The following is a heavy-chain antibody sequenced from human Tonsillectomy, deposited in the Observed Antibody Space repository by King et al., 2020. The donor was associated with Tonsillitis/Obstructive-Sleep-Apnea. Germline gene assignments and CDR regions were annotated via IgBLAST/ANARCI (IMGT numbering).Heavy chain of an antibody. CDR3: ARDSDILYTGTSSVDY. CDR1: GFTFSSYN. Sequence: VQLVESGGGLVQPGGSLRLSCAASGFTFSSYNMHWVRQAPGKGLEWVSYIRCSRSRIYYADSVKGRFTIFRDNAKNSLYLQMNSLRDEDTALYYCARDSDILYTGTSSVDYWGQGTLVTGSS. CDR2: IRCSRSRI. J-gene: IGHJ4*02. D-gene: IGHD1-7*01. V-gene: IGHV3-48*02.